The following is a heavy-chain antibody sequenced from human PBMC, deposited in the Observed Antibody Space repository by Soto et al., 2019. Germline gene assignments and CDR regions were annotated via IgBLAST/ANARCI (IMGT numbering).Heavy chain of an antibody. J-gene: IGHJ3*02. D-gene: IGHD3-16*02. CDR3: ARRLGGVIALNAFDI. Sequence: QVQLQESGPGLVKPSQTLSLTCTVSGGSISSGGYYWSWIRQHPGKGLEWIGYFYYSGSTYYNPSRKSRVTISADTSKNQFSLKLSSVTAADTAVYYCARRLGGVIALNAFDIWGQGTMVTVSS. V-gene: IGHV4-31*03. CDR2: FYYSGST. CDR1: GGSISSGGYY.